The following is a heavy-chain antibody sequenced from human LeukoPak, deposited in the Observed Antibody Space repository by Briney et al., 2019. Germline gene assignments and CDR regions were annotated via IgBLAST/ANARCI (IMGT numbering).Heavy chain of an antibody. CDR1: GFAFSSYA. D-gene: IGHD2-2*01. CDR3: AKLTNGY. J-gene: IGHJ4*02. CDR2: ISGSGGGS. V-gene: IGHV3-23*01. Sequence: PGGSLRLSCAASGFAFSSYAMSWVRQAPGKGLDWVSSISGSGGGSYYADSVKGRFTISRDNSKNTLFLQMNSLRAEDTAVHYCAKLTNGYWGQGTLVTVSS.